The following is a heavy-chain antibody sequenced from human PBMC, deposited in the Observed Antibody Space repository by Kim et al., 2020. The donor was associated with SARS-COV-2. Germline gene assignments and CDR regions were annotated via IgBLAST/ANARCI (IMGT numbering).Heavy chain of an antibody. CDR3: ARSRYCSSTSCYGMDV. CDR1: GFTFSSYG. Sequence: GGSLRLSCAASGFTFSSYGMHWVRQAPGKGPEWVAVIWYDGSNKYYADSVKGRFTISRDNSKNTLYLQMNSLRAEDTAVYYCARSRYCSSTSCYGMDVWGQGTTITVSS. V-gene: IGHV3-33*01. CDR2: IWYDGSNK. D-gene: IGHD2-2*01. J-gene: IGHJ6*02.